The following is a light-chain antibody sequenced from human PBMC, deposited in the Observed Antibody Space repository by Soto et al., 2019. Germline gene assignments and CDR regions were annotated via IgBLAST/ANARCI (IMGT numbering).Light chain of an antibody. Sequence: VWTQSAGTMSLSRGQSATLSCGASERIYSAYLGWYQQKPGQAPRLLIYGTSSRATGIPDRFSGSGSGTDFTLTISRLENEDFAVYYGQQYGNSTITFGQGTRLEIK. V-gene: IGKV3-20*01. CDR3: QQYGNSTIT. CDR1: ERIYSAY. J-gene: IGKJ5*01. CDR2: GTS.